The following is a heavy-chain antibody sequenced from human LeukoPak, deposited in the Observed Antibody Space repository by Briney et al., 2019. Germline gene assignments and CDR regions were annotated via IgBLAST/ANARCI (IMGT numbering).Heavy chain of an antibody. D-gene: IGHD2-2*01. Sequence: SETLSLTCTVSGGSISSSSYYWGWIRQPPGKGLERIGSIYYSGGTYYNPCLKSRVTISVYSSENQFSLKLSSVISAYSVEYVSYISSTSGTIYHADSVKGRFTISRDNAKNSLYLQMNSLRDEDTAVYYCARDTRYAFDIWGQGTMVTVSS. J-gene: IGHJ3*02. V-gene: IGHV4-39*01. CDR3: YISSTSGTIYHADSVKGRFTISRDNAKNSLYLQMNSLRDEDTAVYYCARDTRYAFDI. CDR1: GGSISSSSYY. CDR2: IYYSGGT.